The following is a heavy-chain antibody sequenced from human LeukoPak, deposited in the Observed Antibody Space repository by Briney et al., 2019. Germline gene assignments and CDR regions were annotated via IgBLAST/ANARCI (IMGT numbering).Heavy chain of an antibody. CDR1: GFTFSSYS. J-gene: IGHJ6*03. D-gene: IGHD4-17*01. CDR3: ARDLNYGDYKLNSGDYYYMDV. V-gene: IGHV3-21*01. CDR2: ISSSSSYI. Sequence: GGSLRLSCAASGFTFSSYSMNWVRQAPGKGLDLVSSISSSSSYIYYADSVKGRLTISRDNAKNSLYLQMNSLRAEDTAVYYCARDLNYGDYKLNSGDYYYMDVWGKGTTVTVSS.